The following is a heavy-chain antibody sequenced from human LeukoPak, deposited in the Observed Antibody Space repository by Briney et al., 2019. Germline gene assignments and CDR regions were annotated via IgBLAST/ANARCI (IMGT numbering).Heavy chain of an antibody. D-gene: IGHD2-15*01. CDR2: INSDGSST. V-gene: IGHV3-74*01. CDR1: RFTFSSYW. CDR3: ERAVVGALDY. Sequence: PGGSLRLSCAASRFTFSSYWMYWVRQVPGKGLVWVSRINSDGSSTNYADSVTGRFTISRDNAKSTLYLQMNSLRAEDTAVYYCERAVVGALDYWGQGTLVTVSS. J-gene: IGHJ4*02.